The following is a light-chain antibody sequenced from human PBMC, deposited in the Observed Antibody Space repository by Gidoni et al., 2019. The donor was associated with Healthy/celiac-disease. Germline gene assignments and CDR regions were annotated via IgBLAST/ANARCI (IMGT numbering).Light chain of an antibody. CDR3: QQYGSSLWT. CDR2: GAS. CDR1: QSVSSSY. J-gene: IGKJ1*01. V-gene: IGKV3-20*01. Sequence: EIVLTQSPGTLSLSPGERATLSCRASQSVSSSYLAWYQQKPGQAPRLLIYGASSSGSGTDFTLTISRLEPEDVAVYYCQQYGSSLWTFGQXTKVEIK.